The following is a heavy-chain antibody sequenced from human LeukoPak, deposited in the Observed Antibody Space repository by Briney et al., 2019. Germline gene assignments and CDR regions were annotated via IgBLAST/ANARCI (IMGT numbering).Heavy chain of an antibody. Sequence: GRSLRLSCAASGFTFDDYAMHWVRHAPGKGLEWVSGISWNSGSIGYADSVKGRFTISRDNAKNSLYLQMNSLRAEDTALYYCAKGSRRYDSSGYSAGIYFDYWGQGTLVTVSS. CDR1: GFTFDDYA. CDR2: ISWNSGSI. J-gene: IGHJ4*02. V-gene: IGHV3-9*01. D-gene: IGHD3-22*01. CDR3: AKGSRRYDSSGYSAGIYFDY.